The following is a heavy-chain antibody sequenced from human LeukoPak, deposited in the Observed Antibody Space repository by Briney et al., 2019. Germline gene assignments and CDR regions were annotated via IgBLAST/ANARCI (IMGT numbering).Heavy chain of an antibody. J-gene: IGHJ4*02. CDR3: ARAVSSYDSSSYYFDY. Sequence: PLASVKVSCKASGYTFTSYDINWVRQAPGQGLEWMGWMNPNSGNTGYAQKFQGRVTMTRNTSISTAYMELSSLRSEDTAVYYCARAVSSYDSSSYYFDYWGQGTLVTVSS. CDR1: GYTFTSYD. D-gene: IGHD3-22*01. CDR2: MNPNSGNT. V-gene: IGHV1-8*01.